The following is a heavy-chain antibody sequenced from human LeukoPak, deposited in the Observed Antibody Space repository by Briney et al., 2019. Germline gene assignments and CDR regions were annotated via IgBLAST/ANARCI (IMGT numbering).Heavy chain of an antibody. V-gene: IGHV1-18*04. CDR2: ISAYNGNT. CDR1: GYTFTSYY. Sequence: AASVKVSCKASGYTFTSYYMHWVRQAPGQGLEWMGWISAYNGNTNYAQKLQGRVTMTTDTSTSTAYMELRSLRSDDTAVYYCARDTRGYSSSYVPFAFDIWGQGTMVTVSS. D-gene: IGHD6-6*01. CDR3: ARDTRGYSSSYVPFAFDI. J-gene: IGHJ3*02.